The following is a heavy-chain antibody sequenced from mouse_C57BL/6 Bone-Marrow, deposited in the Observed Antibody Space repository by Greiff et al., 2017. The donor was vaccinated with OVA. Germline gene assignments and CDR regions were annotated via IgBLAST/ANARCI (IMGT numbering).Heavy chain of an antibody. CDR3: ARHGPYYYGSLSMDY. J-gene: IGHJ4*01. Sequence: EVQRVESGGGLVQPGGSLKLSCAASGFTFSDYYMYWVRQTPEKRLEWVAYISNGGGSTYYPDTVKGRFTISRDNAKNTLYLQMSRLKSEDTAMYYCARHGPYYYGSLSMDYWGQGTSVTVSS. CDR2: ISNGGGST. V-gene: IGHV5-12*01. D-gene: IGHD1-1*01. CDR1: GFTFSDYY.